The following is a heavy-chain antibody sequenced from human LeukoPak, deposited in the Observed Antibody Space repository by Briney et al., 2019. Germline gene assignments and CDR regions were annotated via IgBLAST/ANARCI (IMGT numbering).Heavy chain of an antibody. Sequence: SETLSLTCTVSGGSISSYYWSWIRQPPGKGLERIGYISYSGSTNYNPSLKSRVTISIDTSKNHFSLKLRSVTAADTAVYYCARRFRDYSYFEYWGQGTLVTVSS. CDR1: GGSISSYY. D-gene: IGHD4-11*01. J-gene: IGHJ4*02. V-gene: IGHV4-59*08. CDR2: ISYSGST. CDR3: ARRFRDYSYFEY.